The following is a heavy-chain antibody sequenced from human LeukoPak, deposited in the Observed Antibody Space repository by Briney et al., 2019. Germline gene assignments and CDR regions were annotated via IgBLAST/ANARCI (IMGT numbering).Heavy chain of an antibody. J-gene: IGHJ4*02. D-gene: IGHD1-1*01. V-gene: IGHV1-2*02. Sequence: GASVKLSCKASGYTFIVYHMHWVRQAPGQGLEWMGWINPNSGDTNFAQKFQGRVTMTRDTSISTVYMELRRLTSDDTAVYYCARADWSMLEYWGQGTLVTVSS. CDR2: INPNSGDT. CDR1: GYTFIVYH. CDR3: ARADWSMLEY.